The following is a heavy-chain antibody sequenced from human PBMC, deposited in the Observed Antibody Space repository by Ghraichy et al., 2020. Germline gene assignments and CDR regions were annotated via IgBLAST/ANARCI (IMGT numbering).Heavy chain of an antibody. Sequence: GGSLRLSCAASGFTFYSYWMSWVRQAPGKGLEWVANVKQGGSEKYYVDSVKGRFTISRDKAKNSLYLQMNSLRVEDTAVYYCARNWGNTNYWYGYFGLWGRGTRVTVSS. CDR1: GFTFYSYW. D-gene: IGHD3-16*01. CDR2: VKQGGSEK. V-gene: IGHV3-7*01. J-gene: IGHJ2*01. CDR3: ARNWGNTNYWYGYFGL.